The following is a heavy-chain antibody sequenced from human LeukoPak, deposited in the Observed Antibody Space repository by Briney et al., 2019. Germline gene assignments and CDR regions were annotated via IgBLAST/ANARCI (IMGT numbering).Heavy chain of an antibody. Sequence: GGSLRLSCAASGFTFSSSAMTWVRQAPGKGLEWVSCISGSGGSTYYADSVKGRFTISRDSSKHTLYLQMNSLRVEDTAVYYCAKGRASSGSYSFDCWGQGTLVTVSS. V-gene: IGHV3-23*01. CDR1: GFTFSSSA. D-gene: IGHD1-26*01. J-gene: IGHJ4*02. CDR3: AKGRASSGSYSFDC. CDR2: ISGSGGST.